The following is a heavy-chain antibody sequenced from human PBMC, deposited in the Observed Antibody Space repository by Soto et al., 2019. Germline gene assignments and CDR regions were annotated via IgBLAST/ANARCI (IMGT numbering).Heavy chain of an antibody. Sequence: LRLSCAASGFTFSSYAMSWVRQSPWKGLEWVSAISGSGGSTYYADSVEGRFTISRDNSKNTLYLQMNSLRAEDTAVYYCAKGSAAIPDYYYGMDVWGQGTTVTVSS. D-gene: IGHD2-2*01. CDR2: ISGSGGST. CDR1: GFTFSSYA. V-gene: IGHV3-23*01. J-gene: IGHJ6*02. CDR3: AKGSAAIPDYYYGMDV.